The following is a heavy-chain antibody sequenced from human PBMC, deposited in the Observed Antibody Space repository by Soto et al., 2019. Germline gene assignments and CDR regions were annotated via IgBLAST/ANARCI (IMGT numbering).Heavy chain of an antibody. Sequence: QVHLVESGGGVVQPGTSLRLACAASGFRFSGYGMQWVRQTPGKGLEWVGVIWYDGSKTFYADSVKGRFTISRDNSNNNVFLQMDSLRAEDTAGYHCVTDIGGGSWYSLAYWGPGSLVTVSS. CDR1: GFRFSGYG. J-gene: IGHJ4*02. CDR3: VTDIGGGSWYSLAY. V-gene: IGHV3-33*03. D-gene: IGHD2-15*01. CDR2: IWYDGSKT.